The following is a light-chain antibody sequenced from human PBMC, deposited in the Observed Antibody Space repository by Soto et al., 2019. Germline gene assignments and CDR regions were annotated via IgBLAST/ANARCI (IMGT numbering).Light chain of an antibody. V-gene: IGKV1-33*01. CDR3: QQYDNLPLLT. CDR1: QDISNY. Sequence: DLQMTQSPSSLSASVGDRVTITCQASQDISNYLNWYQQKPGKAPKLLIYDASNFETGVPSRFSGSGSGTDFTFTISSLQPEDIATYYCQQYDNLPLLTFGGGTKVEIK. J-gene: IGKJ4*01. CDR2: DAS.